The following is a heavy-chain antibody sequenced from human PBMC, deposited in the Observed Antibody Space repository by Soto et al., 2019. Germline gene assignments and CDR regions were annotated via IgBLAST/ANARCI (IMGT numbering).Heavy chain of an antibody. J-gene: IGHJ4*02. CDR3: ARDGGYSGYHSYFAY. CDR2: IWYDGNSQ. V-gene: IGHV3-33*01. Sequence: GGSLRLSCAASGFPFSDYGMQWVRQAPGKGLEWMAIIWYDGNSQYHAETVKGRFTISRDNSKNTVYLQMNSLSADDTAVYYCARDGGYSGYHSYFAYWGQGTLVTVSS. D-gene: IGHD5-12*01. CDR1: GFPFSDYG.